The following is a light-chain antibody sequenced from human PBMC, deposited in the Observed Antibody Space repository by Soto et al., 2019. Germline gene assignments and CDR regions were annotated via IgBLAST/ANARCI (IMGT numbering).Light chain of an antibody. CDR3: AAWDDSLNGYV. CDR2: NNN. CDR1: SSNNGTKA. J-gene: IGLJ1*01. V-gene: IGLV1-44*01. Sequence: QSVLTQPPSASGTPGERGTISCSGGSSNNGTKAVNWYQQLPGTAPKLLIYNNNQRPSGVPDRFSGSKSGTSASLAISGLQSEDEADYYCAAWDDSLNGYVFGTGTKVTVL.